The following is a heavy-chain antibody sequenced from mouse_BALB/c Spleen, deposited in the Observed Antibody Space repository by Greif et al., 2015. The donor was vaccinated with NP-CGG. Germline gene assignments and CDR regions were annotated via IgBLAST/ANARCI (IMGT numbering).Heavy chain of an antibody. V-gene: IGHV1S130*01. CDR3: AKSGDYDNSFDY. J-gene: IGHJ2*01. CDR1: GYTFTSSW. Sequence: VQLQQSGSVLVRPGASVKLSCKAFGYTFTSSWMHWAKQRPGQGLEWIGEIHPNSGNINYNEKFKGKATLTVDTSSSTAYVDLSSLTSEDSAVYYCAKSGDYDNSFDYWGQGTTLTVSP. CDR2: IHPNSGNI. D-gene: IGHD2-4*01.